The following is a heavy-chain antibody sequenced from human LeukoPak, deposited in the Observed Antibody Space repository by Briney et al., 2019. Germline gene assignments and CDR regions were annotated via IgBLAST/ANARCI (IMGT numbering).Heavy chain of an antibody. D-gene: IGHD3-9*01. CDR2: ISSSSSTI. J-gene: IGHJ6*03. CDR1: GFTFSSYS. V-gene: IGHV3-48*01. Sequence: PGGSLRLSCAASGFTFSSYSMNWVRQAPGKGLEWVSYISSSSSTIYYADSVKGRFTISRDNSKNTLYLQMNSLRAEDTAVYYCAKQCPYYDILTGYYDYYYMDVWGKGTTVTVSS. CDR3: AKQCPYYDILTGYYDYYYMDV.